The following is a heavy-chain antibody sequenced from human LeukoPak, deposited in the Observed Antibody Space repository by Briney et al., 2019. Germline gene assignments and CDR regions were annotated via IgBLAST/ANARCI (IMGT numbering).Heavy chain of an antibody. J-gene: IGHJ4*02. CDR1: GFTFSSYD. V-gene: IGHV3-74*01. CDR3: ARDGTYGRFDY. D-gene: IGHD2-21*01. Sequence: QPGGSLRLSCAASGFTFSSYDMHWVRQAPGKGLVWVALINSDGSKTIYADSVKGRFTISRDNAKSTLYLQMSSLRVEDTAVYYCARDGTYGRFDYWGLGNLVTVSS. CDR2: INSDGSKT.